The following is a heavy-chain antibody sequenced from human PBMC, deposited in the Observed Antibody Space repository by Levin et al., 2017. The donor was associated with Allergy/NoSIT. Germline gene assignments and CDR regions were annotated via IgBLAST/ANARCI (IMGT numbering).Heavy chain of an antibody. J-gene: IGHJ4*02. D-gene: IGHD1-26*01. V-gene: IGHV3-23*01. CDR3: AKHTGGYSLGCLHY. CDR1: GFIFSNYA. Sequence: PGGSLRLSCAASGFIFSNYAMSWVRQAPGKGLEWVSGISESGSNTDYADSVRGRSTIFRDNSKNKLFLQVNILRVEDTAMYYCAKHTGGYSLGCLHYWGQGTLVAVSS. CDR2: ISESGSNT.